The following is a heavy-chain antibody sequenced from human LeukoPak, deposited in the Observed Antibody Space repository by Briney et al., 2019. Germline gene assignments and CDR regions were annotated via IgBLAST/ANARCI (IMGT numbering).Heavy chain of an antibody. Sequence: SETLSLTCTVSGGSISSRPYYWGWVRQSPGKGLEWIGTISYSGTTYYNPSLKSRVTISLDTSKNQFSLKLSSVTAADTAIYYCARDFSSSSSVYYYYYMDVWGKGTTVTVSS. V-gene: IGHV4-39*07. CDR1: GGSISSRPYY. CDR3: ARDFSSSSSVYYYYYMDV. J-gene: IGHJ6*03. D-gene: IGHD6-6*01. CDR2: ISYSGTT.